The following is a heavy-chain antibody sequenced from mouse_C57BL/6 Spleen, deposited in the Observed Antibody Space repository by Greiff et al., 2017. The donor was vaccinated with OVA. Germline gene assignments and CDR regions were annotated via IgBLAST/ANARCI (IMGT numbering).Heavy chain of an antibody. V-gene: IGHV1-80*01. Sequence: QVQLQQSGAELVKPGASVKISCKASGYAFSSYWMNWVKQRPGKGLEWIGQIYPGDGDTNYNGKFKGKATLTADKSSSTAYMQLSSLTSEDSAVYFCARGDWGPRGYFDYWGQGTTLTVSS. J-gene: IGHJ2*01. CDR1: GYAFSSYW. CDR3: ARGDWGPRGYFDY. CDR2: IYPGDGDT.